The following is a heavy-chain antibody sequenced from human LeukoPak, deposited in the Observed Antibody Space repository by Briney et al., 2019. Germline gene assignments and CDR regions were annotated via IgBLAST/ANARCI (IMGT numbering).Heavy chain of an antibody. CDR3: ARDEYYDFWSGFGENYMDV. CDR2: FYTSGST. V-gene: IGHV4-4*07. Sequence: SETLSLTCTVSGGSFSSYYWSWIPKPAGKGLGWIGRFYTSGSTNYNPSLQSRVTMSVDTSKNQISLQLSSVTAADTAVYYCARDEYYDFWSGFGENYMDVWGKGTTVTVSS. CDR1: GGSFSSYY. J-gene: IGHJ6*03. D-gene: IGHD3-3*01.